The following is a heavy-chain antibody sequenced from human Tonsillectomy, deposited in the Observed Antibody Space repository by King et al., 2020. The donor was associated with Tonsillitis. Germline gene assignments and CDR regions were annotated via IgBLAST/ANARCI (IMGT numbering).Heavy chain of an antibody. CDR2: IKSKVAGETT. V-gene: IGHV3-15*07. D-gene: IGHD3-10*01. CDR3: ATDVAERGVGELDY. J-gene: IGHJ4*02. CDR1: GFSFSNAW. Sequence: VQLVESGGGLVKPGGSLRLSCVASGFSFSNAWMHWVRQAPGKGLEWVGLIKSKVAGETTGYAAPVTGRFTISRDESKNTLYLQMNSLKTEDTAVYYCATDVAERGVGELDYWGQGTLVTSSS.